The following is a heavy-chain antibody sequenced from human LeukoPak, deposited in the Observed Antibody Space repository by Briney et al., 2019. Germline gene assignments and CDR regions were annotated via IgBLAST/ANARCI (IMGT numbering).Heavy chain of an antibody. V-gene: IGHV3-30*04. CDR1: GFTFSSYA. J-gene: IGHJ4*02. Sequence: GGSLRLSCAASGFTFSSYAMHWVRQAPGKGLEWVAVISYDGSNKYYADSVKGRFTISRDNSKNTLYLQMNSLRAEDTAVYYCARYLGYYGSGSYDYWGQGTLVTVSS. CDR2: ISYDGSNK. D-gene: IGHD3-10*01. CDR3: ARYLGYYGSGSYDY.